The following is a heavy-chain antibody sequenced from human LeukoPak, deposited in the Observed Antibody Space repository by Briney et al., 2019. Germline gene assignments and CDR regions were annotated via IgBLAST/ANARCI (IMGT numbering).Heavy chain of an antibody. D-gene: IGHD1-26*01. CDR2: IYPGDSDT. Sequence: GESLKISCKGSGYTFTNYWIGWVRQMPGKGLEWMGIIYPGDSDTRYNPSLQGQVPISTDKAISTASLQWSSLKASDTDMYYCARSGSSLGWFDPWGQGTLVTISS. J-gene: IGHJ5*02. CDR3: ARSGSSLGWFDP. CDR1: GYTFTNYW. V-gene: IGHV5-51*01.